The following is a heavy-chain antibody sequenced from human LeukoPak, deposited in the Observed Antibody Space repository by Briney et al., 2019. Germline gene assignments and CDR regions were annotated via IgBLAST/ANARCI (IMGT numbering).Heavy chain of an antibody. CDR3: ARDHSNDDKSWWFDP. CDR1: GYTFTRHW. D-gene: IGHD3-9*01. CDR2: INPDGGYT. J-gene: IGHJ5*02. Sequence: ASVKVSCKTPGYTFTRHWIHWVRQAPGQGLEWVGIINPDGGYTMYAQNFQGRLSLTRDTSSTTVYMDLRSLTSQDTAVYYCARDHSNDDKSWWFDPWGQGTLVRVSS. V-gene: IGHV1-46*01.